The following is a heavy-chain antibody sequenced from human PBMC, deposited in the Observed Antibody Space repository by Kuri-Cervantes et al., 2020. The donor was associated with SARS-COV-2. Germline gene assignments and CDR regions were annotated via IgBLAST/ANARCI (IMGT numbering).Heavy chain of an antibody. CDR3: ARDQIAAQNYYYYYGMDV. CDR1: GFTFSSYA. Sequence: GESLKISCAASGFTFSSYAMSWVRQAPGKGLEWVSAISGSGGSTYYADSVKGRFTISRDNAKNSLYLQMNSLRAEDTAVYYCARDQIAAQNYYYYYGMDVWGQGTTVTVSS. CDR2: ISGSGGST. V-gene: IGHV3-23*01. D-gene: IGHD6-6*01. J-gene: IGHJ6*02.